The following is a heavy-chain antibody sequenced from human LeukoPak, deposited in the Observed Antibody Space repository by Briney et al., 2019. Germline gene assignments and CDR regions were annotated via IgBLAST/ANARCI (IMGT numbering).Heavy chain of an antibody. CDR1: GFSISSSRYY. D-gene: IGHD6-6*01. CDR3: AQHERRSSHYYYYHYMDV. V-gene: IGHV4-39*01. CDR2: IHYSGST. J-gene: IGHJ6*03. Sequence: SETLSLICTVSGFSISSSRYYWGCLRQPPGQGLEWIASIHYSGSTYYDTALKSQFTITVDTTKNQFSLKVSSVPAADTAVDYCAQHERRSSHYYYYHYMDVWGKGTTVTVSS.